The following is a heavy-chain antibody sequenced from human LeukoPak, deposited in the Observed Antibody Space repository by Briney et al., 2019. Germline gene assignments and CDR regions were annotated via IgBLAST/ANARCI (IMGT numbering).Heavy chain of an antibody. J-gene: IGHJ4*02. CDR1: GGSVTSGSCY. Sequence: SETLSLTCTVSGGSVTSGSCYWSWIRQPPGKGLESIVYIYYSGTTNYNPSLKSRVTISVDTSKNQFSLNLSSVTAADTAVYYCARGVVVVPAAIGVYFDYWGQGTLVTVSS. D-gene: IGHD2-2*01. V-gene: IGHV4-61*01. CDR2: IYYSGTT. CDR3: ARGVVVVPAAIGVYFDY.